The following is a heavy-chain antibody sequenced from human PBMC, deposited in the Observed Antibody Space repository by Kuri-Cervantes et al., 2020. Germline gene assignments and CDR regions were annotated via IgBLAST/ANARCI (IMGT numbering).Heavy chain of an antibody. D-gene: IGHD2-15*01. CDR1: GGSISSYY. V-gene: IGHV4-4*08. CDR3: GKSGGSRYVDYFDY. Sequence: SETLSLTCTVSGGSISSYYWSWIRQPPGKGLEWIGYIYNSGSTNYNPSLKSRVTISVDTSKNQFSLKLSSVTAADTAVYYCGKSGGSRYVDYFDYWGQGTLVTVSS. J-gene: IGHJ4*02. CDR2: IYNSGST.